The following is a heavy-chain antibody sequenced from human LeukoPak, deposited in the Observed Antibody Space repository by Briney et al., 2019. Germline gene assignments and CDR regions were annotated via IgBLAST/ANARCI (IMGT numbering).Heavy chain of an antibody. CDR3: ARDGVTQERLSAFDI. D-gene: IGHD2-21*02. V-gene: IGHV1-46*01. CDR1: GYTFTSYY. Sequence: ASVKVSCKASGYTFTSYYMHWVRQAPGQGLEWMGIINPSGGSTSYAQKFQGRVTMTRDTSTSTVYMELSSLRSEDTAVYYCARDGVTQERLSAFDIWGQGTMVTVSS. CDR2: INPSGGST. J-gene: IGHJ3*02.